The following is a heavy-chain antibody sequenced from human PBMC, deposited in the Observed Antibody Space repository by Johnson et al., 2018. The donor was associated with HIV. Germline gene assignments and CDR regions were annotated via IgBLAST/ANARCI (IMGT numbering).Heavy chain of an antibody. V-gene: IGHV3-7*01. D-gene: IGHD5-24*01. CDR3: ARDTGDGLQRGAFDI. J-gene: IGHJ3*02. CDR2: IKQAGSEK. CDR1: GFTFSSYW. Sequence: MLLVESGGGLVQPGGSLRLSCAASGFTFSSYWMSWVRQAPGKGLEWVANIKQAGSEKYYVDSVKGRFTISRDNAKNSLYLQMNSLRAEDTAVYYCARDTGDGLQRGAFDIWGQGTVVTVSS.